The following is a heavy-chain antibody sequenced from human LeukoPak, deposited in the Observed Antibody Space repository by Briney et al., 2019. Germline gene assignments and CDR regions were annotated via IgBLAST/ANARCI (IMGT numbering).Heavy chain of an antibody. Sequence: SVKVSCKASGGTFSSYAISWVRQAPGQGLEWMGGIIPIFGTANYAQKFQGRVTITADESTITAYMELSSLRSEDTAVYYCARDTVGGYYYYGMDVWGQGTTVTVSS. CDR2: IIPIFGTA. CDR1: GGTFSSYA. D-gene: IGHD4-23*01. V-gene: IGHV1-69*13. J-gene: IGHJ6*02. CDR3: ARDTVGGYYYYGMDV.